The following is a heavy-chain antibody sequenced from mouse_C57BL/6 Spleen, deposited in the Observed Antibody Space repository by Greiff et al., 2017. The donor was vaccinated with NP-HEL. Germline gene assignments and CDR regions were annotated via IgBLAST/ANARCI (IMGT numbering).Heavy chain of an antibody. CDR1: GFTFSDYG. CDR2: ISSGSSTI. D-gene: IGHD2-4*01. J-gene: IGHJ4*01. Sequence: EVKLVESGGGLVKPGGSLKLSCAASGFTFSDYGMHWVRQAPEKGLEWVAYISSGSSTIYYADTVKGRFTISRDNAKNTLFLQMTSLSSEDTAMYYCARGDDYENYYAMDYWGQGTSVTVSS. V-gene: IGHV5-17*01. CDR3: ARGDDYENYYAMDY.